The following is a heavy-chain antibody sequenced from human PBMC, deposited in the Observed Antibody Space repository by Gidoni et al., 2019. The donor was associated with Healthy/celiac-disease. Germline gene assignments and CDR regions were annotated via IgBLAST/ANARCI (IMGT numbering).Heavy chain of an antibody. CDR2: IYGGGRT. V-gene: IGHV3-53*02. J-gene: IGHJ6*03. CDR1: GFTVSSNY. CDR3: AGGFLEWLSPYYYYYYMDV. D-gene: IGHD3-3*01. Sequence: EVQLVETGGGLIQPGGSLRPSCAASGFTVSSNYMSWVRQGPGKGLGWVSVIYGGGRTYYADSVKGRFTISRDNSKNTLYLQMNSLRAEDTAVYYWAGGFLEWLSPYYYYYYMDVWGKGTTVTVSS.